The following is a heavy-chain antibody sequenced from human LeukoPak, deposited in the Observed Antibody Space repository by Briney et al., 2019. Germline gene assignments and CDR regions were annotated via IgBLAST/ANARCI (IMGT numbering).Heavy chain of an antibody. Sequence: GGSLRLSCAASGFTFSDYYMSWIRQAPGNGLGWVSYISTSSSYTNYADSVKGRFTISRDNAKNSLFLQMNSLRAEDTAVYYCARDLGSGWYGAVDYWGQGTLVTVSS. CDR2: ISTSSSYT. CDR1: GFTFSDYY. CDR3: ARDLGSGWYGAVDY. J-gene: IGHJ4*02. V-gene: IGHV3-11*05. D-gene: IGHD6-19*01.